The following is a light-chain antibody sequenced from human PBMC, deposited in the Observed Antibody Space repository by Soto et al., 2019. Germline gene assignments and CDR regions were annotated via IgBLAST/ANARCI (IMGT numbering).Light chain of an antibody. CDR3: QERNRWPRGT. CDR1: QSVSVN. V-gene: IGKV3-11*01. Sequence: EVVLTQSPAILPLSPGERATLSCRASQSVSVNFAWYQHKPGQAPRPLIYSASDRAPGIPARFSGSGSGTDFTHTIGSLEPEDFAVYYCQERNRWPRGTFGAGTKV. J-gene: IGKJ4*01. CDR2: SAS.